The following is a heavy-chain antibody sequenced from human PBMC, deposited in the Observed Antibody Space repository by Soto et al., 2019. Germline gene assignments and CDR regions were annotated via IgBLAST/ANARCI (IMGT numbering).Heavy chain of an antibody. D-gene: IGHD2-15*01. CDR1: GFTFSSYA. CDR2: ISGSGGST. Sequence: GGSLRLSCAASGFTFSSYAMSWVRQAPGKGLEWVSAISGSGGSTYYADSVKGRFTISRDNSKNTLYLQMNSLRAEDTAVYYCAHGGGRYNWFDPWGQGTLVNVS. V-gene: IGHV3-23*01. CDR3: AHGGGRYNWFDP. J-gene: IGHJ5*02.